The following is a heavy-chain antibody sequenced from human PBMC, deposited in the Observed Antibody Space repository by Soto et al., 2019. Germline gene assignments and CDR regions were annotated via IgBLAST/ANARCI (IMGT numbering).Heavy chain of an antibody. V-gene: IGHV3-11*01. J-gene: IGHJ4*02. Sequence: QVQLVESGGGLVQPGGSLRLSCAASRLTFSDYYMSWIRQAPGKGLEWLSHISSSGTTIHYADSVKGRLTISRDNAKKSLFLQMNSLRAEDTAVYYCVARIQLWNRVDFWGQGTLVTVSS. CDR2: ISSSGTTI. CDR3: VARIQLWNRVDF. D-gene: IGHD5-18*01. CDR1: RLTFSDYY.